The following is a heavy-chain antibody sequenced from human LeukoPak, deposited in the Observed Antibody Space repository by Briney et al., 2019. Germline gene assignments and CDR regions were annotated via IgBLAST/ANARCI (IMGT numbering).Heavy chain of an antibody. CDR2: IYTSGST. J-gene: IGHJ3*02. V-gene: IGHV4-4*07. Sequence: SETLSLTCTVSGGSISSYYWSWIRQPAGKGLEWIGRIYTSGSTNYNPSLKSRVTMSVDTSKNQFSLKLSSVTAADTAVYYCARVAYSSSSISLDAFDIWGQGTMVTVSS. D-gene: IGHD6-6*01. CDR3: ARVAYSSSSISLDAFDI. CDR1: GGSISSYY.